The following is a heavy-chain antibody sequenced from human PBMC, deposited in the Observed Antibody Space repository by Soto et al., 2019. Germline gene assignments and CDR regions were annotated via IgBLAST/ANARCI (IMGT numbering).Heavy chain of an antibody. CDR3: ARIPVDTYMINWFDP. Sequence: SETLSLTCTVSGGSVSSGDYYWSWIRQPPGKGLEWIGYIYYSGSTNYNPSLKSRVSISLGTSKNQFSLRLTSVTAADTAVYYCARIPVDTYMINWFDPWGQGTLVTVSS. J-gene: IGHJ5*02. CDR1: GGSVSSGDYY. CDR2: IYYSGST. D-gene: IGHD5-18*01. V-gene: IGHV4-61*08.